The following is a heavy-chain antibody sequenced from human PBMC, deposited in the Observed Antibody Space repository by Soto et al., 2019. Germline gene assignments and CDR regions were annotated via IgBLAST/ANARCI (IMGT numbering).Heavy chain of an antibody. CDR3: ARDNGRPQLGGNYYCITDV. D-gene: IGHD3-3*02. V-gene: IGHV1-69*12. CDR2: IIPLFRTP. J-gene: IGHJ6*02. CDR1: GGTFSSSA. Sequence: QVQVVQSGAEVKEPGSSVKVSCQASGGTFSSSALSWVRQAPGQGLEWMGGIIPLFRTPDYAQKFQGRVTITADESTSTAYMELSSLRSEDTAIDYCARDNGRPQLGGNYYCITDVWGQGTRITVSS.